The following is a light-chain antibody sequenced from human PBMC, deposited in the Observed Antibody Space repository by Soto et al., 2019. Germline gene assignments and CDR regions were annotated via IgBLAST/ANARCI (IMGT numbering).Light chain of an antibody. CDR2: YDD. CDR1: SSNIGNNA. Sequence: QSVLTQPPSVSEAPRQRVTISCSGSSSNIGNNAVNWYQQLPGKAPKLLIYYDDLLPSGVSDRFSGSKSGTSASLAISGRQSEDEADYYCAARDDSLKGVVFGGGTKVTVL. CDR3: AARDDSLKGVV. V-gene: IGLV1-36*01. J-gene: IGLJ2*01.